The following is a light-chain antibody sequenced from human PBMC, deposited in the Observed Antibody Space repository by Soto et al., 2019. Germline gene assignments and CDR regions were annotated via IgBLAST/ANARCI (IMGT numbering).Light chain of an antibody. J-gene: IGKJ2*01. CDR2: TAS. CDR1: QGIGTW. CDR3: QQTNIFPGT. Sequence: DIQMTQSPSSVSASVGDRLTITCRASQGIGTWLAWYQQKPGKAPKLLIYTASSLHSGVPSRFSGSGSGTEFTLTINSLQPEDFATYYCQQTNIFPGTFGQGTKLEIK. V-gene: IGKV1-12*01.